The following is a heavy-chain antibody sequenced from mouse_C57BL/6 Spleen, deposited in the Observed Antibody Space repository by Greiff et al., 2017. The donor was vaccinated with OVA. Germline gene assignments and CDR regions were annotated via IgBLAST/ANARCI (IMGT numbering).Heavy chain of an antibody. CDR2: INPNNGGT. CDR1: GYTFTDYY. Sequence: EVQLQQSGPELVKPGASVKISCKASGYTFTDYYMNWVKQSHGKSLEWIGDINPNNGGTSYNQKFKGKATLTVDKSSSTAYMELRSLTSEDSAVYDCARCGYGYDKRYYFDYWGQGTTLTVSS. CDR3: ARCGYGYDKRYYFDY. V-gene: IGHV1-26*01. J-gene: IGHJ2*01. D-gene: IGHD2-2*01.